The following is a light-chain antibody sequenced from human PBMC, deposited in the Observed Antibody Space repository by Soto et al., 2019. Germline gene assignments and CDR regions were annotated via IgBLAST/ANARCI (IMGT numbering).Light chain of an antibody. CDR1: SSDIGHYDY. V-gene: IGLV2-14*03. J-gene: IGLJ1*01. Sequence: QSVLTQPASVSGSPGQSITISCTGTSSDIGHYDYVSWYQQHPGKAPKLMIYHVTYRPSGVSNRYSGSTSGNAASLTISALQADDEADYFCCSSAPESTYVFGTGTKVTVL. CDR3: CSSAPESTYV. CDR2: HVT.